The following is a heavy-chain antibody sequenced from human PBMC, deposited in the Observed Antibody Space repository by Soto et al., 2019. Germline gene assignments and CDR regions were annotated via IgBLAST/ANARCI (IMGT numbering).Heavy chain of an antibody. V-gene: IGHV3-23*01. D-gene: IGHD2-21*02. CDR2: ISVSGYST. J-gene: IGHJ4*02. Sequence: EVQLLESGGGLVQPGGSLRLSCAASGFTFSSYAMTWVRQAPGKGLEWVSTISVSGYSTYYADSVKGRFTISRDNSKNTLYLQMASLRVEDTAVYYCAKELHHTVVTPGEQDFWGQGTLVTVSA. CDR1: GFTFSSYA. CDR3: AKELHHTVVTPGEQDF.